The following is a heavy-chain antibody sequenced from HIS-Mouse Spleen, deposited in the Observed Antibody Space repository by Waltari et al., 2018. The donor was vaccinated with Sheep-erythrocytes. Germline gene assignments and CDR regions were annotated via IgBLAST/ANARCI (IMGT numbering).Heavy chain of an antibody. CDR1: GGSISSSSYY. Sequence: QLQLQESGPGLVKPSETLSLTCTVSGGSISSSSYYWGWIRQPPGKGLEWIGSIYYSGSTYYHPSLKSQVTISVDTSKNQFSLKLSSVTAADTAVYYCARDEGTYYDFWSGYPPSYYFDYWGQGTLVTVSS. J-gene: IGHJ4*02. D-gene: IGHD3-3*01. V-gene: IGHV4-39*07. CDR3: ARDEGTYYDFWSGYPPSYYFDY. CDR2: IYYSGST.